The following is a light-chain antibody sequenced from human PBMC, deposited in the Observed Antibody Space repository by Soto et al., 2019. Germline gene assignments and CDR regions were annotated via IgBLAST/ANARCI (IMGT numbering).Light chain of an antibody. V-gene: IGKV4-1*01. J-gene: IGKJ1*01. Sequence: DIVMTQSPDSLAVSLGERATINCKSSQSILYTSNNKNYLAWYQQIPGQPPKLLIHWASTRESGVPDRFSGSGSGTDFTLTISSLHAEDVAVYFCQQYYSTPWTFGHGTKVEIK. CDR3: QQYYSTPWT. CDR1: QSILYTSNNKNY. CDR2: WAS.